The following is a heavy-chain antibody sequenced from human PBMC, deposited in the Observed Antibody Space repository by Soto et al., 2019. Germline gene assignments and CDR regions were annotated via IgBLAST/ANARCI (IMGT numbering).Heavy chain of an antibody. J-gene: IGHJ3*02. CDR2: IHYTGDS. CDR1: GASVNNYY. Sequence: PSETLSLTCTVSGASVNNYYWNWVRQPPGKGLEWIGYIHYTGDSKYNPSLKSRVTMSVDTSKNQFSLKMTFVTAADTAVYYCARWGHPAVKAYDIWGQGAMVTVSS. CDR3: ARWGHPAVKAYDI. V-gene: IGHV4-59*02. D-gene: IGHD2-21*01.